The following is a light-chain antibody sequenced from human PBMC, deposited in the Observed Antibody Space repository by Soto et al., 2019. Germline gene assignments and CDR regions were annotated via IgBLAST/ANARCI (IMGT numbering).Light chain of an antibody. Sequence: IVMTQSPSTLSVSPGERATLSCRASPSVSSNLACYQQKPGQCPRLLIYGASTRATGIPASLSGSGSAKDFTLTIRSLPSEDFAVYYCQKYNTWPTFGQGTQVEIK. V-gene: IGKV3-15*01. J-gene: IGKJ1*01. CDR3: QKYNTWPT. CDR1: PSVSSN. CDR2: GAS.